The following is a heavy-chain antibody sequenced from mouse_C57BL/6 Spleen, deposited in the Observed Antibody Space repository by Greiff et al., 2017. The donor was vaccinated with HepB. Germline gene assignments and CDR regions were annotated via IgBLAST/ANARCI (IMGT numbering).Heavy chain of an antibody. V-gene: IGHV5-16*01. Sequence: EVKVVESEGGLVQPGSSMKLSCTASGFTFSDYYMAWVRQVPEKGLEWVANINYDGSSTYYLDSLKSRFIISRDNAKNILYLQMSSLKSEDTATYYCARGGYDYDGYYAMDYWGQGTSVTVSS. CDR1: GFTFSDYY. D-gene: IGHD2-4*01. CDR3: ARGGYDYDGYYAMDY. CDR2: INYDGSST. J-gene: IGHJ4*01.